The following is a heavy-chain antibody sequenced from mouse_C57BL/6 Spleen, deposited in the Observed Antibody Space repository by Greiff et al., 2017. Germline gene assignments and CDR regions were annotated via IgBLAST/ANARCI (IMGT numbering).Heavy chain of an antibody. J-gene: IGHJ2*01. V-gene: IGHV1-69*01. CDR3: ARKDYYGSSYYFDY. Sequence: VQLQQPGAELVMPGASVKLSCKASGYTFTSYWMHWVKQRPGQGLEWIGEIDPSDSYTTYNQKFKGKSTLTVDKSSSTAYMQLSSLTSEDSAVYYCARKDYYGSSYYFDYWGQGTTLTVSA. CDR1: GYTFTSYW. CDR2: IDPSDSYT. D-gene: IGHD1-1*01.